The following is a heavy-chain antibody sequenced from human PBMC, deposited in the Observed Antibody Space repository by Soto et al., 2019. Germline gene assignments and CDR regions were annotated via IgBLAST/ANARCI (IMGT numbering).Heavy chain of an antibody. V-gene: IGHV1-8*01. D-gene: IGHD3-3*01. CDR2: MNPNSGNT. J-gene: IGHJ6*03. CDR1: GYTFTSYD. Sequence: QVQLVQSGAEVKKPGASVKVSCKASGYTFTSYDINWVRQATGQGLELMGWMNPNSGNTGYAQKFQGRVTMTRNTSISTAYMELSSLRSEDTAVYYCARSPAAYDFWSGYYSYYYYYMDVWGKGTTVTVSS. CDR3: ARSPAAYDFWSGYYSYYYYYMDV.